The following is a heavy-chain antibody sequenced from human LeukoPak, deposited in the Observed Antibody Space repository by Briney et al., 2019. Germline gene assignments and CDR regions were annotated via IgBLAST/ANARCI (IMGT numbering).Heavy chain of an antibody. V-gene: IGHV4-59*01. CDR2: IYYNGYT. Sequence: PSETLSLTCTVSDGSITSYYYSWIRQPPGKGLEWLGFIYYNGYTRYNPSLKSRVTISVDTSKNQFSVKLTSVTAADTAVYYCARGWYDGSYRFDYWGQGTLVTVSS. CDR1: DGSITSYY. CDR3: ARGWYDGSYRFDY. D-gene: IGHD1-26*01. J-gene: IGHJ4*02.